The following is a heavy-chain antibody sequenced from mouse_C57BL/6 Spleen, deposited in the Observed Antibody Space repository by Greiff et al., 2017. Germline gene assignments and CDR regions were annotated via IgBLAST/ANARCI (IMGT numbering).Heavy chain of an antibody. V-gene: IGHV1-26*01. J-gene: IGHJ3*01. CDR3: ADTLFAY. Sequence: VQLQQSGPELVKPGASVKISCKASGYTFSDYYMNWVKQSHGKSLEWIGDINPNNGGTSYNQKFKGKATLTVDKSSSTAYMELRSLTSEDSAVYYCADTLFAYWGQGTLVTVSA. CDR2: INPNNGGT. CDR1: GYTFSDYY.